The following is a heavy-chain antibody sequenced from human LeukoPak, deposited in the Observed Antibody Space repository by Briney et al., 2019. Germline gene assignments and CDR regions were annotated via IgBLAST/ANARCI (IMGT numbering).Heavy chain of an antibody. V-gene: IGHV3-23*01. CDR2: ISGSGGST. Sequence: PGGSLRLSCAASGFTFSSYAMSWVRQAPGKGLKWVSAISGSGGSTYYADSVKGRFTISRDNSKNTLYLQMNSLRAEDTAVYYCAKDRVRTGYSSSWLLDFDYWGQGTLVTVSS. D-gene: IGHD6-13*01. CDR1: GFTFSSYA. CDR3: AKDRVRTGYSSSWLLDFDY. J-gene: IGHJ4*02.